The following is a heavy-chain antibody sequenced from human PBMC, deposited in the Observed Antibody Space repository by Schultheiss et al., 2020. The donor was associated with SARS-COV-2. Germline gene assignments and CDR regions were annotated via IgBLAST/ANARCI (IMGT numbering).Heavy chain of an antibody. CDR1: GFTFSSYG. V-gene: IGHV3-33*06. J-gene: IGHJ4*02. CDR3: AKMRHIVVVTAILDY. D-gene: IGHD2-21*02. Sequence: GGSLRLSCAASGFTFSSYGMHWVRQAPGKGLEWVAVIWYDGSNKYYADSVKGRFTISRDNSKNTLYLQMNSLRAEDTAVYYCAKMRHIVVVTAILDYWGQGTLVTVSS. CDR2: IWYDGSNK.